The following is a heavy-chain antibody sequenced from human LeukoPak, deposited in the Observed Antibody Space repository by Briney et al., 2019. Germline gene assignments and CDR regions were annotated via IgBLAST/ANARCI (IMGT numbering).Heavy chain of an antibody. V-gene: IGHV4-59*08. CDR3: ARHPRGTSIFRSGRGYQYYYMDV. CDR1: DGSISNYY. J-gene: IGHJ6*03. CDR2: VSYSGTT. D-gene: IGHD3-3*01. Sequence: PSETLSLTCTVSDGSISNYYWNWIRQPPGKGLEWIGYVSYSGTTNYNPSLRSRVTISVDTSKNQFSLKLSSVTAADTAVYYCARHPRGTSIFRSGRGYQYYYMDVWGKGTTVTVSS.